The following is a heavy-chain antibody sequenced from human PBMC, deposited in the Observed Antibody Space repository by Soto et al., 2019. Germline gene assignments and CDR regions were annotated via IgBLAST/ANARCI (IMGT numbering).Heavy chain of an antibody. CDR1: GYTFTSYA. Sequence: QVQLVQSGAEVKKPGASVKVSCKASGYTFTSYAMHWVRQAPGQRLEWMGWINAGNGNTKYSQKFQGRVTITRDTSASTAYMELSSLRSEDTAVYYCARGPEIYSSSWYGYDYWGQGNLVTVSS. D-gene: IGHD6-13*01. CDR3: ARGPEIYSSSWYGYDY. J-gene: IGHJ4*02. V-gene: IGHV1-3*01. CDR2: INAGNGNT.